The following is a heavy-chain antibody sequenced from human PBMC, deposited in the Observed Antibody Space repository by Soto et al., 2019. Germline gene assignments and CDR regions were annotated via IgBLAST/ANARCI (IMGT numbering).Heavy chain of an antibody. V-gene: IGHV1-24*01. CDR3: ATVITMRLVVKTYNGVDP. Sequence: DSLQVSCKVSGYTLTELSMHWVRQAPGKGLEWMGGFDPEDGETIYAQKFQGRVTMTEDTSTDTAYMELSSLRSADTAVYYCATVITMRLVVKTYNGVDPWG. CDR2: FDPEDGET. CDR1: GYTLTELS. J-gene: IGHJ5*02. D-gene: IGHD3-22*01.